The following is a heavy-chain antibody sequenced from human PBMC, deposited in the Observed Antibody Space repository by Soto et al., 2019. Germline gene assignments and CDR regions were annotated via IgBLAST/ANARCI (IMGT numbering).Heavy chain of an antibody. CDR3: ARGRVITFGGVIAHDAFDI. Sequence: SETLSLTCTVSGGSIGSYYWSWIRQPPGKGLEWIGYIHYSGSTNYNPSLKSRVTISVDTSKNQFSLKLSSVTAADTAVYYCARGRVITFGGVIAHDAFDIWGQGTMVTVSS. CDR1: GGSIGSYY. J-gene: IGHJ3*02. CDR2: IHYSGST. D-gene: IGHD3-16*02. V-gene: IGHV4-59*01.